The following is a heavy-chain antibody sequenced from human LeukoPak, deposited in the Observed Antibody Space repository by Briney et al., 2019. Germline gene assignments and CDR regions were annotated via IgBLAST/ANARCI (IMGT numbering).Heavy chain of an antibody. D-gene: IGHD5-18*01. V-gene: IGHV3-23*01. CDR3: AKAITPMALDY. CDR2: ISGSGGNT. J-gene: IGHJ4*02. Sequence: GGSLRLSCAASGFTFSSYTMSWVRQAPGKGLEWVATISGSGGNTYYAVSVKARFTTSRDNSKSTLYLQMNSLRAVDTAVYYCAKAITPMALDYWGQGTLVTVSS. CDR1: GFTFSSYT.